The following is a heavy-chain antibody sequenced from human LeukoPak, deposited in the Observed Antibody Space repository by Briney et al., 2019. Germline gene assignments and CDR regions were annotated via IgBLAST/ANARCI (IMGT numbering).Heavy chain of an antibody. D-gene: IGHD1-14*01. CDR2: ISSSSSYI. V-gene: IGHV3-21*01. Sequence: GGSLRLSCAASGFTFSSYSMNWVRQAPGKGLEWVSSISSSSSYIYYADSVKGRFTIPRDNAKNSLYLQMNSLRAEDTAVYYCARVGMGRQHDFDYWGQGTLVTVSS. CDR3: ARVGMGRQHDFDY. CDR1: GFTFSSYS. J-gene: IGHJ4*02.